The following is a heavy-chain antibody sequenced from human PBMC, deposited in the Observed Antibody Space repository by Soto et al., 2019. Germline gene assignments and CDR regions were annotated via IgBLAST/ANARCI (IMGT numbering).Heavy chain of an antibody. CDR3: ARDPDYGDYGTSPADDY. V-gene: IGHV1-3*01. Sequence: ASVQVSCKASGYTFTSYAMHWVRQAPGQRLEWMGWINAGNGNTKYSQKFQGRVTITRDTSASTAYMELSSLRSEDTAVYYCARDPDYGDYGTSPADDYWGQGTLVTVSS. D-gene: IGHD4-17*01. CDR1: GYTFTSYA. J-gene: IGHJ4*02. CDR2: INAGNGNT.